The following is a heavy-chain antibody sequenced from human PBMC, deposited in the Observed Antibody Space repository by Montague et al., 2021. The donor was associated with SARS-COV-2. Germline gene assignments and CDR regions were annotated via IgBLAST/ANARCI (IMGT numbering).Heavy chain of an antibody. V-gene: IGHV4-39*01. CDR1: GGSISRSSYY. CDR2: IYYSGST. Sequence: SETLSLTCTVSGGSISRSSYYWGWIRQPPGKGLEWIGSIYYSGSTYYNPSLESRVTISVDTSKNQFSLKLSSVTAADTAVYYCARGVPLGYDFWSGYPEIGDFDYWGQGTLVTVSS. J-gene: IGHJ4*02. D-gene: IGHD3-3*01. CDR3: ARGVPLGYDFWSGYPEIGDFDY.